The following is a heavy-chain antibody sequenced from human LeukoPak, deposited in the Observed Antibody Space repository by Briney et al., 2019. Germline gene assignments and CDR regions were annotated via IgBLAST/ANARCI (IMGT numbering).Heavy chain of an antibody. D-gene: IGHD6-6*01. CDR2: INPNSGGT. CDR3: ARVPIAARPYSYFDY. Sequence: GASVKVSCKASGYTFTGYYMHWVRQAPGQGLEWMGWINPNSGGTNYAQKFQGRVTMTRDTSISTAYMELSRLRSDDTAVYYCARVPIAARPYSYFDYWGQGTLVTVSS. J-gene: IGHJ4*02. V-gene: IGHV1-2*02. CDR1: GYTFTGYY.